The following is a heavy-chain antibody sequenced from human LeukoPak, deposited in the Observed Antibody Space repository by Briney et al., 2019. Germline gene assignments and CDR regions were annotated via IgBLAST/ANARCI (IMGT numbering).Heavy chain of an antibody. CDR2: IIPIFGTT. J-gene: IGHJ4*02. V-gene: IGHV1-69*05. CDR3: ARDLPSKYYYDSSGYYYVPGFDY. CDR1: GGTFSSYA. D-gene: IGHD3-22*01. Sequence: SVKVSCKASGGTFSSYAISWVRQAPGQGREWMGGIIPIFGTTNYAQKFQGRVTINTDESTCTAYMELSSLRSEDTAVYYCARDLPSKYYYDSSGYYYVPGFDYWGQGTLVTVSS.